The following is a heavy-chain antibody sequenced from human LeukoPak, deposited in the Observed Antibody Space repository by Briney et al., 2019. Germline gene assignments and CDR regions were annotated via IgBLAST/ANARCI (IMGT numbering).Heavy chain of an antibody. V-gene: IGHV4-59*01. Sequence: SETLSLTCTVSGGSISSYYWSWIRQPPGKGLEWIGYIYYSGSTNYNPSLKSRVTISVDTSKNQFSLKLSSVTAADTAVYYCAREERWHYFDYWGQGTLVTVSS. CDR2: IYYSGST. CDR3: AREERWHYFDY. CDR1: GGSISSYY. D-gene: IGHD5-24*01. J-gene: IGHJ4*02.